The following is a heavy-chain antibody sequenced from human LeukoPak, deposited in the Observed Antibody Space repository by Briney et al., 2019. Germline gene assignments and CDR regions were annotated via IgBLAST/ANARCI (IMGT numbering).Heavy chain of an antibody. CDR1: GYTLTELS. D-gene: IGHD1-26*01. Sequence: GASVEVSCKVSGYTLTELSLHWVRQAPGKGLEWMGGFDPEDGETIYAQRFQGRVTMTEDTSSDTAYMELSSLRSEDTAMYYCATNLVGDTFDYWGQGTLVTVSS. CDR2: FDPEDGET. V-gene: IGHV1-24*01. J-gene: IGHJ4*02. CDR3: ATNLVGDTFDY.